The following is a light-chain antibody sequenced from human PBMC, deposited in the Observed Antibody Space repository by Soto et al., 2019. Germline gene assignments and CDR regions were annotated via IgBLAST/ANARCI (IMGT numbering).Light chain of an antibody. CDR1: SSNIGAGYD. J-gene: IGLJ2*01. CDR3: SSYTSSSTVV. V-gene: IGLV1-40*01. Sequence: QSVLTQSPSVSGAPGQRVTISCTGNSSNIGAGYDVHWYKQLPGTAPKVLIYGNDNRPLGVPDRFSGSKSGTSGSLVISGLQAEDEADYYCSSYTSSSTVVFGGGTKLTVL. CDR2: GND.